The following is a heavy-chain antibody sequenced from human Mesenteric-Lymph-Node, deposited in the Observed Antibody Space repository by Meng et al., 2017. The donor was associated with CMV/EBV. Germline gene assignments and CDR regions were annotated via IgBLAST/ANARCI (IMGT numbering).Heavy chain of an antibody. J-gene: IGHJ4*02. Sequence: LTCIVRVVSTSSSSYYWGWIRQSPRMGLEWIVSIYYSGGTYYDPSLKSRVSISVDMFRNQVSLTLTSVTAADTAVYYCASHFWSLYYFDYGGQGTLVTVS. CDR1: VVSTSSSSYY. CDR3: ASHFWSLYYFDY. D-gene: IGHD3-3*01. V-gene: IGHV4-39*01. CDR2: IYYSGGT.